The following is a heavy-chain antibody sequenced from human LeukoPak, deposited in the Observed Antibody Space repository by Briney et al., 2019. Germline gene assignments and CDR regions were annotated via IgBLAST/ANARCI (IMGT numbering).Heavy chain of an antibody. J-gene: IGHJ4*02. CDR2: IYYSGST. D-gene: IGHD5-18*01. Sequence: SETLSLTCTVSGGSISSSSYYWGWIRQPPGKGLEWIGSIYYSGSTYYNPSLKSRVTISVDTSKNQFSLKLSSVTAADTAVYYCASAIRRIQLWLRWGQGTLVTVSS. V-gene: IGHV4-39*07. CDR3: ASAIRRIQLWLR. CDR1: GGSISSSSYY.